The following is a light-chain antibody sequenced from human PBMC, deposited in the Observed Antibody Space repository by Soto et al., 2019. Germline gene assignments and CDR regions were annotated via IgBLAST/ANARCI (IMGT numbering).Light chain of an antibody. J-gene: IGKJ1*01. V-gene: IGKV3-11*01. CDR1: QAVNTR. CDR3: HQRQSWPRT. CDR2: LAS. Sequence: EIVLTQSPATLSSFPGDRVTLSCRASQAVNTRLACYQQKPGQAPRLLIYLASNRAAGVPARFSGSGSGTDFTLTISDVEPEDFAVYYCHQRQSWPRTFGQGTTVDI.